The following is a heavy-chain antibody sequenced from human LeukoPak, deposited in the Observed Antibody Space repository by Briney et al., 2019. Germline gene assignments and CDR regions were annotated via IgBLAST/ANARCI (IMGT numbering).Heavy chain of an antibody. Sequence: GGSLRLSCAASGFTFSSYAMHWVRQAPGKGLEWVAVISYDGSNKYYADSVKGRFTISRDNSKNTLYLQMNSLRAEDTAVYYCANPRSSSWYLGYWGQGTLVTVSS. CDR1: GFTFSSYA. CDR3: ANPRSSSWYLGY. V-gene: IGHV3-30-3*01. D-gene: IGHD6-13*01. CDR2: ISYDGSNK. J-gene: IGHJ4*02.